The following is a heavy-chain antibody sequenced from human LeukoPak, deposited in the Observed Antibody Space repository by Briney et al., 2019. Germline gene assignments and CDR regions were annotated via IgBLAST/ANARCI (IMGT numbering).Heavy chain of an antibody. V-gene: IGHV3-48*03. D-gene: IGHD2-2*03. CDR1: GFTFSSYE. CDR2: ISSSGSTI. J-gene: IGHJ4*02. Sequence: GGSLRVSCAASGFTFSSYEMNWVRQAPGKGLEWVSFISSSGSTIYYADSVKGRFTISGDNAKNSLYLQMNSLRAEDTAVYYCAKDLTWMLGRFDSWGQGALVTVSS. CDR3: AKDLTWMLGRFDS.